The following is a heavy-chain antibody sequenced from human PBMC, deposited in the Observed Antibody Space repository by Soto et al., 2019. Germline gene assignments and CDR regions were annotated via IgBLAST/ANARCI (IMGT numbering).Heavy chain of an antibody. V-gene: IGHV3-74*01. CDR3: TRGPRPSSVGTGAF. D-gene: IGHD3-10*01. Sequence: GGSLRLSCTASGFTFSMYWMHWVRQVPGKGPEWVSRISDDGSRADYADSVKGRFTISRDNAKNTLYLEMHVLRADDTVVYYCTRGPRPSSVGTGAFWGQGTPVTVSS. CDR2: ISDDGSRA. CDR1: GFTFSMYW. J-gene: IGHJ4*02.